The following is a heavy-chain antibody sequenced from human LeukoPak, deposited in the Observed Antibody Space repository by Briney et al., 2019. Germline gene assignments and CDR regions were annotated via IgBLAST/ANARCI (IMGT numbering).Heavy chain of an antibody. CDR2: INPILGIA. CDR1: GGTFSSYA. J-gene: IGHJ4*02. Sequence: SVKVSCKASGGTFSSYAISWVRQAPGQGLEWMGRINPILGIANYAQKFQGRVTITADKSTSTAYMELSSLRSEDTAVYYCAREPSSGWYIDYWGQGTLVTVSS. V-gene: IGHV1-69*04. CDR3: AREPSSGWYIDY. D-gene: IGHD6-19*01.